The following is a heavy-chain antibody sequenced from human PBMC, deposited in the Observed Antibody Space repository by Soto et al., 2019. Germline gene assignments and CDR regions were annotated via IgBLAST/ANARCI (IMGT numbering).Heavy chain of an antibody. Sequence: GGSLRLSCVVSGFSFSSYWMTWVRQAPGQGLEWLAYMDQDGSERYYVDSVKGRFTISRDNAKNSLYLQMNSLRAEDTAVYYCATDSGTSDYWGQGTLVTVSS. J-gene: IGHJ4*02. CDR2: MDQDGSER. V-gene: IGHV3-7*01. CDR3: ATDSGTSDY. CDR1: GFSFSSYW. D-gene: IGHD1-1*01.